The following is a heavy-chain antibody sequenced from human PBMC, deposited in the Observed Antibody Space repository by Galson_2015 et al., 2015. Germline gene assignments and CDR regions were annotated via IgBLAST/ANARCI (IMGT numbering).Heavy chain of an antibody. D-gene: IGHD1-1*01. CDR3: ARDLNRLEVNEGHDAFDI. J-gene: IGHJ3*02. V-gene: IGHV1-69*10. CDR1: GGTFSSYA. Sequence: SVKVSCKASGGTFSSYAISWVRQAPGQGLEWMGGIIPIFGIANYAQKFQGRVTITADKSTSTAYMELSSLRSEDTAVYYCARDLNRLEVNEGHDAFDIWGQGIMVTVSS. CDR2: IIPIFGIA.